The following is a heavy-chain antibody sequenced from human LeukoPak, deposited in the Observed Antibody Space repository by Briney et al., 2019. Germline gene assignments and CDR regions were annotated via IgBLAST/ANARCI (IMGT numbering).Heavy chain of an antibody. CDR3: ARDGDSSGYDY. Sequence: SETLSLTCTVSGGSISSGSYYWSWIRQPAGKGLEWIGRIYTSGSTNYNPSLKSRVTISVDTSKNQFSLKLSSVTAADTAVYYCARDGDSSGYDYWGQGTLVTVSS. CDR1: GGSISSGSYY. D-gene: IGHD3-22*01. J-gene: IGHJ4*02. V-gene: IGHV4-61*02. CDR2: IYTSGST.